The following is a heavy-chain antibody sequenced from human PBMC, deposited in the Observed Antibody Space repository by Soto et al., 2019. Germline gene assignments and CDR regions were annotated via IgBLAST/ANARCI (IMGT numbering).Heavy chain of an antibody. CDR2: IYYSGST. V-gene: IGHV4-30-4*01. CDR3: ARVRGSYYGSGANLFIDY. CDR1: GGSISSGDYY. Sequence: PSETLSLTCTVSGGSISSGDYYWSWIRQPPGKGLEWIGYIYYSGSTYYNPSLKGRVTISVDTSKNQFSLKLSSVTAADTAVYYCARVRGSYYGSGANLFIDYWGQGTLVTVSS. D-gene: IGHD3-10*01. J-gene: IGHJ4*02.